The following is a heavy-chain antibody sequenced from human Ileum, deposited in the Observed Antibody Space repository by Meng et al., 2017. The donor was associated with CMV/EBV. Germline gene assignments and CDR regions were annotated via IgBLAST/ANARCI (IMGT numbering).Heavy chain of an antibody. Sequence: ASVKVSCKASGYTFTGYYMHWVRQAPGQGLEWMGWINPNSGGTNYAQKFQGRVTMTRDTSISTAYMELSRLRFDDTAVYYCAREEIFGVVTQYYYYGMDVWGQGTTVTVSS. J-gene: IGHJ6*02. V-gene: IGHV1-2*02. CDR3: AREEIFGVVTQYYYYGMDV. D-gene: IGHD3-3*01. CDR1: GYTFTGYY. CDR2: INPNSGGT.